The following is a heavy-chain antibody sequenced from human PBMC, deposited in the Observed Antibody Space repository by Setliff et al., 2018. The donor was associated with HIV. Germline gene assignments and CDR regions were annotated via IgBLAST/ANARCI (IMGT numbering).Heavy chain of an antibody. CDR3: ASLLVFPAGGLFDF. V-gene: IGHV4-34*01. CDR1: GGSFSGHF. D-gene: IGHD1-26*01. J-gene: IGHJ4*01. Sequence: ETLSLTCAVYGGSFSGHFWTWIRQPPGKGLEWIGNINPNGDTNYNYISSMKGRLTLSLDTSKNQFSLTLRSVTAADTAVYYCASLLVFPAGGLFDFWGHGNLVTVSS. CDR2: INPNGDT.